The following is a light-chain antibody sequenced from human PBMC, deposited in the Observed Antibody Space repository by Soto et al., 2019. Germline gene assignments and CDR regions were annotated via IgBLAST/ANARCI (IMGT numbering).Light chain of an antibody. J-gene: IGKJ3*01. CDR2: KAS. Sequence: DIQMTQSPSTLSASVGDRVTITCRASQNINDWLAWYQQKPGKAPRLLIYKASTLESGVPSRFSGSGFGTEFTLTISSLQPDDFATYYFQQYNTYSFTFGPGAQVDIK. CDR3: QQYNTYSFT. CDR1: QNINDW. V-gene: IGKV1-5*03.